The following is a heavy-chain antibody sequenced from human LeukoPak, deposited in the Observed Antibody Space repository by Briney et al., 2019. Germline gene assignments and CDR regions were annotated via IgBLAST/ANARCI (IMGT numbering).Heavy chain of an antibody. CDR2: IYPGDSDT. CDR3: AGPMTGYHEFAFDI. Sequence: GESLKISGKGSGYSFTSYGIGWVGQMPGKGLEWRGIIYPGDSDTRYSPSFQGQVTISADKSLSTAYLQWSSLKASDTDMYSCAGPMTGYHEFAFDIWGQGTMVTVSS. V-gene: IGHV5-51*01. D-gene: IGHD3-9*01. J-gene: IGHJ3*02. CDR1: GYSFTSYG.